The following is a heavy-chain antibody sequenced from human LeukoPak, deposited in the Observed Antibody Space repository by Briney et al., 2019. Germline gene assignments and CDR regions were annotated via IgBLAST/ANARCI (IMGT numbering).Heavy chain of an antibody. J-gene: IGHJ4*02. D-gene: IGHD3-10*01. CDR3: ARARGRAGNYYGSGSYYSFDY. Sequence: SETLSLTCTVPGGSISRYYWRWIRQPPGKGLEWIGYIYYSGRTNYNPTVKSRVTISVDTSKNQFSLKLRSVTAADTAVYYWARARGRAGNYYGSGSYYSFDYWGRGTLVTVSS. V-gene: IGHV4-59*01. CDR1: GGSISRYY. CDR2: IYYSGRT.